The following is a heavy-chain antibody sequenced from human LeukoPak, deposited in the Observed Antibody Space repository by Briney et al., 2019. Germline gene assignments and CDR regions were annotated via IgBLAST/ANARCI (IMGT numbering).Heavy chain of an antibody. CDR1: GGTFSSYT. Sequence: SVKVSCKASGGTFSSYTISWVRQAPGQGLEWMGRIIPILGIANYAQKFQGRVTITADKSTSTAYMELSSLRSEDTAAYYCARAGIAVAHGVFDYYYYMDVWGKGTTVTVSS. V-gene: IGHV1-69*02. J-gene: IGHJ6*03. CDR3: ARAGIAVAHGVFDYYYYMDV. D-gene: IGHD6-19*01. CDR2: IIPILGIA.